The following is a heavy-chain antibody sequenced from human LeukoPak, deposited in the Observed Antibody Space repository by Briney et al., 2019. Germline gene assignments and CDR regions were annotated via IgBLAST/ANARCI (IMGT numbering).Heavy chain of an antibody. CDR2: ISGSGGTI. Sequence: GGSLRLSCAASGFTFSSYAMTWVRQAPGKGLEWVSAISGSGGTIYYADSVKGRFTISRDNSKNTLYLQMNSLRAEDTAVYYCAKDSDTAMGNFDYWGQGTLVTVSS. D-gene: IGHD5-18*01. CDR1: GFTFSSYA. CDR3: AKDSDTAMGNFDY. J-gene: IGHJ4*02. V-gene: IGHV3-23*01.